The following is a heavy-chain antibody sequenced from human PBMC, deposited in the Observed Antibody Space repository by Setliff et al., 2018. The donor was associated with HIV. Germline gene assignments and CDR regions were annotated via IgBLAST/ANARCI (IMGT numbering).Heavy chain of an antibody. CDR1: GFTFSSYV. Sequence: GGSLRLSCAASGFTFSSYVMNWVRQAPGKGLEWVSSISSRSTYIYYADSVKGRFTISRDNAKNSLYLQMNSLRAEDTAMYYCAREDYNNYWEYWYFDLWGRGTLVTVSS. J-gene: IGHJ2*01. V-gene: IGHV3-21*01. D-gene: IGHD4-4*01. CDR2: ISSRSTYI. CDR3: AREDYNNYWEYWYFDL.